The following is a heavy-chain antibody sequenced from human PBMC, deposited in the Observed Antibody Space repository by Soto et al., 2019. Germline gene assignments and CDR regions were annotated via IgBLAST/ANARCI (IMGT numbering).Heavy chain of an antibody. CDR3: TREMGSYLNYGMDV. V-gene: IGHV1-2*04. CDR2: VNPNSGGT. Sequence: GASVKVSCKATGYTSSDYYIHSVRQAPEQGPDLSGSVNPNSGGTKYEQRFQEWGTMTTDTAINTAYMELRKLKAGDTAVYYCTREMGSYLNYGMDVWGQGTTVTVSS. J-gene: IGHJ6*02. D-gene: IGHD2-8*01. CDR1: GYTSSDYY.